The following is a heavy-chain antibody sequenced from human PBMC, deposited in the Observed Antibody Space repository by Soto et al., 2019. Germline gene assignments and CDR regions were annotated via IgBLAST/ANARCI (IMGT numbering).Heavy chain of an antibody. V-gene: IGHV1-18*04. D-gene: IGHD2-2*01. CDR2: ISAYNGNT. Sequence: VASVKVSCKASGYTFTSYGISWVRQAPGQGLEWMGWISAYNGNTNYAQRLQGRVTMTTDTSTSTAYMELRSLRSDDTAVYYCARGGYCSSTSCYRAGSGTKAPFDPWGQGTLVTVSS. CDR1: GYTFTSYG. CDR3: ARGGYCSSTSCYRAGSGTKAPFDP. J-gene: IGHJ5*02.